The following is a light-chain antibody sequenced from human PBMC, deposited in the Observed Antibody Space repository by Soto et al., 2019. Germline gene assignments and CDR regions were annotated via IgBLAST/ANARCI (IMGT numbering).Light chain of an antibody. J-gene: IGLJ1*01. Sequence: QSALTQPPPVSAAPGQKVTISCSGSSSNIGNNYVSWYQQLPGTAPKLLIYENNKRPSGIPDRFSGSKSGTSATLGITGLQTGDEADYYCGTWDSSLSAYVFGTGTKVTVL. CDR3: GTWDSSLSAYV. V-gene: IGLV1-51*02. CDR2: ENN. CDR1: SSNIGNNY.